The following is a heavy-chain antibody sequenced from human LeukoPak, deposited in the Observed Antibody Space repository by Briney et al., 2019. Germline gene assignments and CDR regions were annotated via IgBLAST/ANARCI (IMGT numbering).Heavy chain of an antibody. CDR1: GGSISSSSYY. D-gene: IGHD1-26*01. CDR2: IYYSGST. CDR3: ARGRSYPYYFDY. V-gene: IGHV4-39*01. J-gene: IGHJ4*02. Sequence: SETLSLTCTVSGGSISSSSYYWGWIRQPPGKGLEWIGSIYYSGSTYYNPSLKSRVTISVDTSKNQFSLKLSSVTAADTAVYYCARGRSYPYYFDYWGQGTLVTVSS.